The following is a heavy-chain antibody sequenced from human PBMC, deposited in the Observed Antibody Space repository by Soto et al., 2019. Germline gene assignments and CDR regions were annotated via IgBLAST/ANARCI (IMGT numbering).Heavy chain of an antibody. D-gene: IGHD1-26*01. CDR1: GGSISIYY. Sequence: SETLSLTCTVSGGSISIYYWSWIRQPPGKGLEWIGYIYYSGSTNYNPSLKSRVTISVDTSKNQFSLKLSSVTAADTAVYYCARRYGGNFDYWGRGTLVTV. V-gene: IGHV4-59*01. CDR3: ARRYGGNFDY. J-gene: IGHJ4*02. CDR2: IYYSGST.